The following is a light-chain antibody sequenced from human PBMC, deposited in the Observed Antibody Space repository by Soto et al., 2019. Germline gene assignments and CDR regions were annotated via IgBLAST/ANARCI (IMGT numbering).Light chain of an antibody. CDR3: QQSYSAPPWT. CDR2: AAS. V-gene: IGKV1-39*01. J-gene: IGKJ1*01. Sequence: IQLTQSPSSLSSSVGDRFTISCRSSQGISGYLAWYQQKPGKAPKLLIYAASTLQSGVPSRFSGSGSGTDFTLTINNLQPEDFATYYCQQSYSAPPWTFGQGTKVDIK. CDR1: QGISGY.